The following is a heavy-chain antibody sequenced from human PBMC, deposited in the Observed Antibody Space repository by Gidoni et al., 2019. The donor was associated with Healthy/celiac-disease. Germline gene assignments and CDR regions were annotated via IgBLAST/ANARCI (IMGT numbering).Heavy chain of an antibody. Sequence: EVQLVASGGGLVQTGGSLGLSCAASGFTLSSYDWHWVRQATGKGLEWVSAIGTGGKAYFPGSEECRFTTSEENAKTSLYLKMNSRRAGEAAVYYCARGGVGAMSYGMDVWGQGTTVTVSS. CDR3: ARGGVGAMSYGMDV. CDR2: IGTGGKA. D-gene: IGHD1-26*01. CDR1: GFTLSSYD. J-gene: IGHJ6*02. V-gene: IGHV3-13*01.